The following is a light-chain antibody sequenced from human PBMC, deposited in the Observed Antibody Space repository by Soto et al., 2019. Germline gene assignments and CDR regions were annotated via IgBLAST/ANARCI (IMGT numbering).Light chain of an antibody. CDR1: QSVNSY. V-gene: IGKV3-11*01. CDR3: QQRSNWPPLT. Sequence: EIVLTQSPATLSLSPGERATPSCRASQSVNSYLAWYQHKPGQAPRLLIYGASNRATGIPARFSGSGSGTDFTLTISSLEPEDFAVYYCQQRSNWPPLTFGQGTRLEIK. CDR2: GAS. J-gene: IGKJ5*01.